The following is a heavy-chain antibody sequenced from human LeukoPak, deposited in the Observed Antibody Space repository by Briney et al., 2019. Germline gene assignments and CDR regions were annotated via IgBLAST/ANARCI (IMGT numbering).Heavy chain of an antibody. D-gene: IGHD1-26*01. CDR1: GFTFSNYW. CDR2: ISGSGGST. Sequence: GGSLRLSCAASGFTFSNYWMTWVRQAPGKGLEWVSAISGSGGSTYYADSVKGRFTISRDNSKNTLYLQMNSLRAEDTAVYYCAKDQALRNRSGSAPAGAFDIWGQGTMVTVSS. CDR3: AKDQALRNRSGSAPAGAFDI. J-gene: IGHJ3*02. V-gene: IGHV3-23*01.